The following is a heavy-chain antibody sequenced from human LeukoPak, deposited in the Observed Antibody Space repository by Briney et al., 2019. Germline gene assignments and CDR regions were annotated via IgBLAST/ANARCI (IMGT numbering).Heavy chain of an antibody. D-gene: IGHD2-21*02. J-gene: IGHJ4*02. Sequence: GGSLRLSCAASGFTFSNYWMSWVRQAPGKGLEWVANIKPDGSEKYYVDSAKGLFTTSRDNAKNSLYLQMNSLRAEDTAVYYCVSTATFDYWGQGTLVTVPS. CDR2: IKPDGSEK. V-gene: IGHV3-7*01. CDR3: VSTATFDY. CDR1: GFTFSNYW.